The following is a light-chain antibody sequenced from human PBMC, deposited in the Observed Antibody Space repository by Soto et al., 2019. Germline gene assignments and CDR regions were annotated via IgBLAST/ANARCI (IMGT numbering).Light chain of an antibody. J-gene: IGKJ4*01. CDR2: GAS. V-gene: IGKV3-20*01. CDR3: QQYGRY. Sequence: EIVLTQSPGTLSLSPGERATLSCRASQSVSSSYLAWYQQKPGQAPRLLIYGASIRATGIPDRFSGSGSGTDFTLTISRLEPEAFAVYYCQQYGRYFGGGTKVEIK. CDR1: QSVSSSY.